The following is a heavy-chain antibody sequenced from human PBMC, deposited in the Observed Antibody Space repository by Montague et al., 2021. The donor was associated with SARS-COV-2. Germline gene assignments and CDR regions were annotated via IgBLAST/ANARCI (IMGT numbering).Heavy chain of an antibody. CDR1: GGSMNTDSYY. Sequence: SETLSLTCTVSGGSMNTDSYYWGWIRQPPGRGPEWIATIYYSGTIYYNPSLQSRATISADMSTNQFYLKLTSVTAADTAVHYCARAGYSTGFGWFDPWGQGTLVTVSS. CDR2: IYYSGTI. CDR3: ARAGYSTGFGWFDP. D-gene: IGHD6-19*01. J-gene: IGHJ5*02. V-gene: IGHV4-39*01.